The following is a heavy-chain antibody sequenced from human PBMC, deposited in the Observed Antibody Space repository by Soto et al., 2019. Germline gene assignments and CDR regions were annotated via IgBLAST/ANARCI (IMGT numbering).Heavy chain of an antibody. V-gene: IGHV3-66*01. CDR2: IYSGGST. J-gene: IGHJ2*01. CDR1: GFTVSSNY. CDR3: ASPAPRSAVKRDLFHF. Sequence: GGSLRLSCAASGFTVSSNYMSWVRQAPGKGLEWVSVIYSGGSTYYADSVKGRFTISRDNSKNTLYLQMDSLRAEDTAVYYCASPAPRSAVKRDLFHFRGRRTL.